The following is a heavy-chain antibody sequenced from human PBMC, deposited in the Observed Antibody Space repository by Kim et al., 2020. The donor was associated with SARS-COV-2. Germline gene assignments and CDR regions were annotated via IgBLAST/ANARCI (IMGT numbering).Heavy chain of an antibody. CDR3: MRDYDF. CDR2: EGDKT. Sequence: EGDKTTCADSVEGRFTISRDNSKSTVFLELSSLRTEDTAVYYCMRDYDFWGQGTLVTVSS. V-gene: IGHV3-74*03. J-gene: IGHJ4*02.